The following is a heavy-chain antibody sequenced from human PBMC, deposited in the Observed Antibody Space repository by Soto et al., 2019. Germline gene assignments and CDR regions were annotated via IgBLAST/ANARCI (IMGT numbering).Heavy chain of an antibody. J-gene: IGHJ4*02. CDR1: GFTFSSYA. CDR2: IWYDGSNK. D-gene: IGHD3-3*01. V-gene: IGHV3-33*08. Sequence: GGSLRLSCAASGFTFSSYAMSWVHQAQGMGLEWVAVIWYDGSNKYYADSVKGRFTISRDNSKNTLYLQMNSLRAEDTAVYYCARDRSYYDFWSGYRYFDYWGQGTLVTVSS. CDR3: ARDRSYYDFWSGYRYFDY.